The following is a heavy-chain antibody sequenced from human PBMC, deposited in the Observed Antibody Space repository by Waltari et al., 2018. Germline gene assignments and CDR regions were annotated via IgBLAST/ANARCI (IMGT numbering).Heavy chain of an antibody. D-gene: IGHD3-22*01. V-gene: IGHV1-69*05. CDR2: IIPLVGPT. Sequence: QVQLVQSGAEVKQPGSSMKVSCKASGDTFRRYAISWERQAPGQGLDWMGGIIPLVGPTNEAQSFNGTATLTPAEPTSTDYVELRSLKSEDTAVYFCARSYYYDRRASYPSLGAFDSWGQGTLVT. CDR1: GDTFRRYA. J-gene: IGHJ4*02. CDR3: ARSYYYDRRASYPSLGAFDS.